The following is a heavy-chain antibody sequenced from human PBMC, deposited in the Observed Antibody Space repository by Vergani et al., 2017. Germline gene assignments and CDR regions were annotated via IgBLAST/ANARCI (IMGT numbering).Heavy chain of an antibody. J-gene: IGHJ4*02. CDR3: ARDEDGDYFFDY. Sequence: QVQLQQWGAGLLKPSETLSLTCAVYGGSFSGYYWSWIRQPPGKGLEWIGEINHSGSTNYNTSPKSRVTVSVDTSKNQFSLKLSSVTAADTAVYYCARDEDGDYFFDYWGQGTLVTVSS. D-gene: IGHD4-17*01. CDR2: INHSGST. V-gene: IGHV4-34*01. CDR1: GGSFSGYY.